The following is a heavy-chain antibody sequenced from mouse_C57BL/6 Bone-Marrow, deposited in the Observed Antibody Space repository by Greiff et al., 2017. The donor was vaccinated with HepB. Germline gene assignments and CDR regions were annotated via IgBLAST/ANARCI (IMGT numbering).Heavy chain of an antibody. Sequence: QVQLQQPGAELVKPGASVKMSCKASGYTFTSYWITWVKQRPGQGLEWIGDIYPGSGSTNYNEKFKSKATLTVDTSSSTAYMQLSGLTSEDSAVYYCAREGGVITTVDWYFDVWGTGTTVTVSS. J-gene: IGHJ1*03. CDR3: AREGGVITTVDWYFDV. CDR2: IYPGSGST. D-gene: IGHD1-1*01. CDR1: GYTFTSYW. V-gene: IGHV1-55*01.